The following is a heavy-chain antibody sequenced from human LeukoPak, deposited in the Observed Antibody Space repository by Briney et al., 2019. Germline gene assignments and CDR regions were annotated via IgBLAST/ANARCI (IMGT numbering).Heavy chain of an antibody. CDR1: GFTFSSYG. Sequence: GGSLRLSCAASGFTFSSYGMHWVRQAPGKGLEWGAFIWYDGSNKYYADSVKGRFTISRDNSKNTLYLQMNSLRVEDTAVYYCAKDLEDYYDSSGYPFLDYWGQGTLVTVSS. CDR2: IWYDGSNK. V-gene: IGHV3-30*02. J-gene: IGHJ4*02. D-gene: IGHD3-22*01. CDR3: AKDLEDYYDSSGYPFLDY.